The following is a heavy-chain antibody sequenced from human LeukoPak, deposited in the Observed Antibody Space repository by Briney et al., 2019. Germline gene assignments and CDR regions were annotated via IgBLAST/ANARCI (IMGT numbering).Heavy chain of an antibody. D-gene: IGHD6-13*01. Sequence: CPGGSLRLSCAASGFTFDDYGMNWVRQAPGKGLEWVSGIRNGGSTGYADSVKGRFTISRDNSRNSLYLQMHSLTIEDTALYYCAKDWGGGSWATFDYWGQGTLLTVSS. V-gene: IGHV3-20*04. CDR1: GFTFDDYG. J-gene: IGHJ4*02. CDR3: AKDWGGGSWATFDY. CDR2: IRNGGST.